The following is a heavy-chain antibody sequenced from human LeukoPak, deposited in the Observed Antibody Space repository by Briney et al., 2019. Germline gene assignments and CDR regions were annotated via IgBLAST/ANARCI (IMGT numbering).Heavy chain of an antibody. D-gene: IGHD3-3*01. V-gene: IGHV1-69*05. Sequence: GSSVKVSCKASGGTFSSYAISWVRQAPGQGLEWMGRIIPIFGTKNYAQKFQGRVTITTDESTSTAYMELSSLRSEDTAVYYCARAYDFWSGYRAGPPTYPGPSYYYYYMDVWGKGTTVTVSS. CDR3: ARAYDFWSGYRAGPPTYPGPSYYYYYMDV. J-gene: IGHJ6*03. CDR1: GGTFSSYA. CDR2: IIPIFGTK.